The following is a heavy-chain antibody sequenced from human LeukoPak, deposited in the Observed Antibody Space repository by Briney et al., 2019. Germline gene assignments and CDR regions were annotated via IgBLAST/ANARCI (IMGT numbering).Heavy chain of an antibody. V-gene: IGHV4-61*02. Sequence: SETLSLTCTVSGGSISSGSYYWSWIRQPAGKGLEWIGRIYTSGSTNYNPSLKSRVTISVDTSKNQFSLKLSSVTAADTAVYYCARGHGDYYYYYMDVWGKGTTVTVSS. D-gene: IGHD4-17*01. CDR2: IYTSGST. J-gene: IGHJ6*03. CDR3: ARGHGDYYYYYMDV. CDR1: GGSISSGSYY.